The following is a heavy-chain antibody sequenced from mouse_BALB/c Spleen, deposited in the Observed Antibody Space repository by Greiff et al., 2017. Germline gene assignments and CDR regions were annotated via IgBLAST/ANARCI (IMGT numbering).Heavy chain of an antibody. CDR2: INSNGGST. V-gene: IGHV5-6-3*01. Sequence: DVKLVESGGGLVQPGGSLKLSCAASGFTFSSYGMSWVRQTPDKRLELVATINSNGGSTYYPDSVKGRFTISRDNAKNTLYLQMSSLKSEDTAMYYCAREGIPGYFDVWGAGTTVTVSS. CDR1: GFTFSSYG. J-gene: IGHJ1*01. CDR3: AREGIPGYFDV.